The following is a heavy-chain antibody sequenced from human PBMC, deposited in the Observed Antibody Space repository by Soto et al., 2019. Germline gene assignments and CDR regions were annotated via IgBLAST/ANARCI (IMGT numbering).Heavy chain of an antibody. J-gene: IGHJ4*02. V-gene: IGHV4-59*01. D-gene: IGHD3-16*01. CDR1: GDSISTYY. Sequence: QVQLQESGPGLVKPSETLSITCTVSGDSISTYYWTWIRQPPGKGLEWIGYIYNSATTKYNPSLKGRVTISVDTSKNQFSLKLSSVTTADTAVYYCARGRFDFIWGTPAPYLDYWGQGALVTVSS. CDR3: ARGRFDFIWGTPAPYLDY. CDR2: IYNSATT.